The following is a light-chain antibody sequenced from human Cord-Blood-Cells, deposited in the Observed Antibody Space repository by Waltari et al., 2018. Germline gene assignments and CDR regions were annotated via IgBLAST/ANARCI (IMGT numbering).Light chain of an antibody. V-gene: IGKV3-15*01. CDR2: GAS. CDR3: QQYNNWPLT. J-gene: IGKJ4*01. Sequence: EIVMTQSPATLSVSPGARATLSCRPSQSVSSNLAWYQQKPGQAPRLLIYGASTRATGIPARFSGSGSGTEFTLTISSLQSEDFSVYYCQQYNNWPLTFGGGTKVEIK. CDR1: QSVSSN.